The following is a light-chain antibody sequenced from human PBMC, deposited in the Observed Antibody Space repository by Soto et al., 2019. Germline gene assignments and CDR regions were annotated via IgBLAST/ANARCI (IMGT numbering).Light chain of an antibody. Sequence: EIVMTQSPATLSVSPGERATLSCRASQSLSSYLAWYQQKPGQAPRLLMYGISRRATGIPDRFSGSGSGTDFTLTITRLEPEDFAVYYCQQYVTSSPRTFGQGTKVDIK. CDR2: GIS. CDR3: QQYVTSSPRT. CDR1: QSLSSY. V-gene: IGKV3-20*01. J-gene: IGKJ1*01.